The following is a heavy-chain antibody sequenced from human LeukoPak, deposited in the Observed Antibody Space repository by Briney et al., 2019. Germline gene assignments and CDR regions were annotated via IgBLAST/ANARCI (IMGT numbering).Heavy chain of an antibody. CDR2: INSDGSST. J-gene: IGHJ5*02. V-gene: IGHV3-74*01. CDR3: ASPGGYCSGGSCYRDNWFDP. D-gene: IGHD2-15*01. Sequence: PGGSLRLSCAASGFTFSSYWMHWVRQAPGKGLVWVSRINSDGSSTSYADSVKGRFTISRDNAKNTLYLQMNSLRAEDTAVYYCASPGGYCSGGSCYRDNWFDPWGQGTLVNVSS. CDR1: GFTFSSYW.